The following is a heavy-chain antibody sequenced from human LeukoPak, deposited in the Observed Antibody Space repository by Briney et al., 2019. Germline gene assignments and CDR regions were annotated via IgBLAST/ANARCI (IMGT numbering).Heavy chain of an antibody. CDR1: GGSLSNYY. J-gene: IGHJ4*02. V-gene: IGHV4-59*08. D-gene: IGHD1-1*01. Sequence: SETLSLTCTVSGGSLSNYYWSRIRQPPGRGLEWIGYINYSGSTNYNPSLKNRVTISVDTSKNQFSLKVTSVTAADTAVYYCARLNGGYWGQGTLVTVSS. CDR3: ARLNGGY. CDR2: INYSGST.